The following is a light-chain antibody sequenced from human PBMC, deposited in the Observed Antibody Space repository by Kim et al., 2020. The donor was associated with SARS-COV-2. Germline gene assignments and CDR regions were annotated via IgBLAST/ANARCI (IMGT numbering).Light chain of an antibody. CDR1: SGTIASNF. CDR2: EDD. J-gene: IGLJ3*02. V-gene: IGLV6-57*01. Sequence: NFMLTQPHSVSESPGKTVTISCTPDSGTIASNFVQWFQQRPGSSPTTVIFEDDRRPSGVPDRFSGTVDVSSNSASLTISGLKTEDEADYYCQSFDSSTWVFAGGTQLTVL. CDR3: QSFDSSTWV.